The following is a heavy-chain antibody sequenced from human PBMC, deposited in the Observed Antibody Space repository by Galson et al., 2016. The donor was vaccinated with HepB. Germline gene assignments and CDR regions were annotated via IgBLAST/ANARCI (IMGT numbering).Heavy chain of an antibody. CDR2: INQDGSGK. CDR1: GFTFGSYW. Sequence: SLRLSCAASGFTFGSYWMSWVHQAPGIGLEWVAKINQDGSGKYYLDSERGRFSISRDNAKNSLSLQMNSLRAEDTAVYFCARDSIAVPGTNWYFDLWGRGTLVTVSS. CDR3: ARDSIAVPGTNWYFDL. J-gene: IGHJ2*01. V-gene: IGHV3-7*04. D-gene: IGHD6-19*01.